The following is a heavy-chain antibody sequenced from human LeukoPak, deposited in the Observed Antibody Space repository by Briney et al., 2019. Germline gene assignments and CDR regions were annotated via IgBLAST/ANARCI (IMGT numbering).Heavy chain of an antibody. V-gene: IGHV4-59*08. CDR2: IYYSGST. D-gene: IGHD2-21*02. CDR1: GGSISSYY. J-gene: IGHJ3*02. Sequence: PSETLSLTCTVSGGSISSYYWSWIRQPPGKGLEWIGYIYYSGSTNYNPSLKSRVTISVDTSKNQFSLKLSSVTAADTAVYYCARRAAYCGGDCFPDAFDIWGQGTMVTVSS. CDR3: ARRAAYCGGDCFPDAFDI.